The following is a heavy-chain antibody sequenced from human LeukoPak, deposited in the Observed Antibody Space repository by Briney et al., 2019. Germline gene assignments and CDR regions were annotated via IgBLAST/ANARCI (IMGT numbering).Heavy chain of an antibody. CDR1: GFAFRTYA. J-gene: IGHJ4*02. CDR2: ISGYGDTT. Sequence: GGSLRLSCAASGFAFRTYAMSWVRQAPGKGLEWVSTISGYGDTTSYADSVKGRFTISRDNSKNTLYLQMNSLRAEDTAVYYCAKPIEQLAPFDYWGQGTLVTVSS. V-gene: IGHV3-23*01. D-gene: IGHD6-6*01. CDR3: AKPIEQLAPFDY.